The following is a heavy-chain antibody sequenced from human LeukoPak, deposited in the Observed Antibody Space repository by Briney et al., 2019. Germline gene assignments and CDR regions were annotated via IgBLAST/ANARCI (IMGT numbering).Heavy chain of an antibody. Sequence: MSSETLSLTCTVSGGSISSYYWSWIRQPAGKGLEWIGRIYTTGSTNYNPSLKSRVTMSVDKSKNQFSLNLNSVTAADTAVYYCARNTVYCMDVWGQGTTVTVS. J-gene: IGHJ6*02. CDR3: ARNTVYCMDV. V-gene: IGHV4-4*07. CDR1: GGSISSYY. CDR2: IYTTGST.